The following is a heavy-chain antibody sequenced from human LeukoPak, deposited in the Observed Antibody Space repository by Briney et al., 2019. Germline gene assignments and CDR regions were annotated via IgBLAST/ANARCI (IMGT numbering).Heavy chain of an antibody. J-gene: IGHJ3*02. CDR1: GFTFSSYW. CDR3: ARASHDYGDLLDAFDI. D-gene: IGHD4-17*01. CDR2: IKQDGSEK. Sequence: PGGSLSLSCAASGFTFSSYWMSWVRQAPGKGLEWVANIKQDGSEKYYVDSVKGRFTISRDNAKNSLYLQMNSLRAEDTAVYYCARASHDYGDLLDAFDIWGQGTMVTVSS. V-gene: IGHV3-7*01.